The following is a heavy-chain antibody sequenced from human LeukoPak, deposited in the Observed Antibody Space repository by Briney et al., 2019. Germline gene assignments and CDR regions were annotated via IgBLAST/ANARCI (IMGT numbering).Heavy chain of an antibody. V-gene: IGHV1-8*03. CDR2: MNPNSGNT. CDR3: ARGRYCSGGSCYWRGSWFDP. D-gene: IGHD2-15*01. J-gene: IGHJ5*02. Sequence: ASVNVSCKASGYTFTSYDINWVGQATGQGLEWMGWMNPNSGNTGYAQKFQGRVTITRNPSISTAYMELSSLRSEDTAVYYCARGRYCSGGSCYWRGSWFDPWGQGTLVTVSS. CDR1: GYTFTSYD.